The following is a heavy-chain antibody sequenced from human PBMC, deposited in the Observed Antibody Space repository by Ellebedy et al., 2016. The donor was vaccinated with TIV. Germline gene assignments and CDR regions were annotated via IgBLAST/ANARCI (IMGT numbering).Heavy chain of an antibody. J-gene: IGHJ4*02. CDR3: TSYYRYYYDSKGPWG. D-gene: IGHD3-22*01. Sequence: GESLKISCAASGFSFSSYVMHWVRQAPGKGLEWVASIWYDGSTKYYADSVKGRFTISRDNSRNTLHLQMNSLRAEDTAVYYCTSYYRYYYDSKGPWGWGQGTLVTVSS. CDR2: IWYDGSTK. CDR1: GFSFSSYV. V-gene: IGHV3-30*02.